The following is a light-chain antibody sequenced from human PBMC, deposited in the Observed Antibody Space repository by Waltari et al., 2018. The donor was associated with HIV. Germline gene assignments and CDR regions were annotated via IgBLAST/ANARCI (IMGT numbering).Light chain of an antibody. CDR1: TSNIGNND. V-gene: IGLV1-47*01. Sequence: SVLTQPPSASGTPGQRVTIPCSGSTSNIGNNDVFWYQHLPGAAPKLLIHRNNQRPSGVPDRFSGSTSGTSASLAISGLRSEDEADYYCVAWDDSLRGVVFGGGTKVAAL. CDR3: VAWDDSLRGVV. CDR2: RNN. J-gene: IGLJ2*01.